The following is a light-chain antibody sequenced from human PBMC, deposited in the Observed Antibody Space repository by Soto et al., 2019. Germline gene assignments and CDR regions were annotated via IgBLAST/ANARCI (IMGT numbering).Light chain of an antibody. CDR3: QQDVHWPPGG. J-gene: IGKJ1*01. V-gene: IGKV3-15*01. CDR2: DTS. Sequence: SQSPAALSVTQGERVPLXWRASQSVSSSLAWYQQRPGQAPRLLIYDTSTRAAGIAARFSGSGSGTEFTLTISSLQSEDSAVYYCQQDVHWPPGGFGQGGKVDNK. CDR1: QSVSSS.